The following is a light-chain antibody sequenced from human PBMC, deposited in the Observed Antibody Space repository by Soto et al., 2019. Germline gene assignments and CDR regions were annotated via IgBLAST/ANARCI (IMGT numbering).Light chain of an antibody. CDR3: QQRSDGLT. CDR1: QSVSIY. J-gene: IGKJ4*01. Sequence: EIVLTQSPATLSFSPGERATLSCRASQSVSIYLAWYQQKPGQAPRLLIYGASNRATGVPARFSGSGSGTDFTLTISSLEPEDFALYYCQQRSDGLTFXGGTKVDIK. CDR2: GAS. V-gene: IGKV3-11*01.